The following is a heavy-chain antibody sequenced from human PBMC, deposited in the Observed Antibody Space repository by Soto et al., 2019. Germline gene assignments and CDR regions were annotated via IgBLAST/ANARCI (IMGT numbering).Heavy chain of an antibody. D-gene: IGHD1-26*01. J-gene: IGHJ4*02. Sequence: SQTLSLTCAISVDSVSSKSAAWNWIRQSPSRGLEWLGRTYYRSKWSTDYAVSVKGRITVNPDTSKNQFSLHLNSVTPEDTAVYYCARALAGSYDYWGQGTLVTVSS. CDR1: VDSVSSKSAA. V-gene: IGHV6-1*01. CDR3: ARALAGSYDY. CDR2: TYYRSKWST.